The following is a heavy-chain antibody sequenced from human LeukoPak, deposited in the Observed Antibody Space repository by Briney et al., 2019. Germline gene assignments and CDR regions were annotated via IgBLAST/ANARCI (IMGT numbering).Heavy chain of an antibody. D-gene: IGHD3-3*01. V-gene: IGHV3-11*06. J-gene: IGHJ4*02. CDR1: RFTFSDYY. Sequence: EPGGSLRLSYAASRFTFSDYYMSWIRQAPGKGLEWVSYISSSSSYTNYADSVKGRFTISRDNAKNSLYLQMNSLRAEDTAVYYWARAYITIEDDHHPDYWGQGTLVTVSS. CDR3: ARAYITIEDDHHPDY. CDR2: ISSSSSYT.